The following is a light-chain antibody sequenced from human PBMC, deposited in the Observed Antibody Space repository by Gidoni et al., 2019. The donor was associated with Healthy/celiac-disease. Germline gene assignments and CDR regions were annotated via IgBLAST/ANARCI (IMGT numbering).Light chain of an antibody. CDR1: QSVSSN. J-gene: IGKJ2*01. CDR3: QQYNNWPPYT. V-gene: IGKV3-15*01. Sequence: EIVMTHSPATLSVSPGERATLSCRASQSVSSNLAWYQQKPGHAPRLLIYGASTRATGIPARCSGSGSGTEFTLTISSLQSEDFAVDYCQQYNNWPPYTFGQGTKLEIK. CDR2: GAS.